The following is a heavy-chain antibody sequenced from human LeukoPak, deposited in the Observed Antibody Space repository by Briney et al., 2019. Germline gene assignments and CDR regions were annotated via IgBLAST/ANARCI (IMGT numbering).Heavy chain of an antibody. J-gene: IGHJ6*02. CDR2: ISAYNGNT. V-gene: IGHV1-18*01. CDR1: GYTFTSYG. D-gene: IGHD3-22*01. CDR3: AREWRYYDSSSPTYMDV. Sequence: ASVKVSCKASGYTFTSYGISWVRQAPGQGLEWMGWISAYNGNTNCAQKLQGRVTMTTDTSTSTAYMELRSLRSDDTAVYYCAREWRYYDSSSPTYMDVWGQGTTVTVSS.